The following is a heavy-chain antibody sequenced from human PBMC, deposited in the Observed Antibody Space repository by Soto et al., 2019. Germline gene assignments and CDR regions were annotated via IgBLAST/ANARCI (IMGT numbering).Heavy chain of an antibody. CDR1: GDSYSISTYS. Sequence: SETLSLTCNMSGDSYSISTYSWSWIRQPPGKALQWIGLIYQSGVTSYNPSLASRVSISLDRSNNQCSLKLKSVTAADTAVYFCAGMPYTSGLRFDPWGPGTLVTVSS. CDR3: AGMPYTSGLRFDP. CDR2: IYQSGVT. J-gene: IGHJ5*02. D-gene: IGHD6-19*01. V-gene: IGHV4-30-2*01.